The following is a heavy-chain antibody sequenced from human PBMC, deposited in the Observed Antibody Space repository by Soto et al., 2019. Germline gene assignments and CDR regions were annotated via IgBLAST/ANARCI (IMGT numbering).Heavy chain of an antibody. CDR1: GFTFSSYW. J-gene: IGHJ4*02. D-gene: IGHD2-2*01. CDR2: ISYDGSNK. CDR3: ARVPLGYCSTHNCHRNPGPLQY. V-gene: IGHV3-30*03. Sequence: GGLLRLSCAASGFTFSSYWMSWVRQAPGKGLEWVAVISYDGSNKYYADSVKGRFTISRDNSKNTLFLQMDSLRVEDTAVYYCARVPLGYCSTHNCHRNPGPLQYWGQGTLVTVSS.